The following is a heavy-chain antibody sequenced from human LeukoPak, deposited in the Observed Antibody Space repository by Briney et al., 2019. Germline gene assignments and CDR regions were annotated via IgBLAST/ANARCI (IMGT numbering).Heavy chain of an antibody. J-gene: IGHJ4*02. Sequence: GGSLRLSCAASGFTFSSYEMNWVRQAPGKGLEWVSYISSSGNTIYYADSVKGRFTISRDNAKNSLFLQMNGLRDEDTALYYCARERVIAAAGDGFDSWGQGTLVTVSS. CDR1: GFTFSSYE. CDR2: ISSSGNTI. V-gene: IGHV3-48*03. D-gene: IGHD2-21*01. CDR3: ARERVIAAAGDGFDS.